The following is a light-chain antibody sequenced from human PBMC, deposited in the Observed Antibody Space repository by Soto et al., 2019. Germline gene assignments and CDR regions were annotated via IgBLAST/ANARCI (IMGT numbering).Light chain of an antibody. CDR3: QQRSKWPPYT. CDR2: DAS. V-gene: IGKV3-11*01. J-gene: IGKJ2*01. CDR1: QSVSSY. Sequence: EIVLTQSPATLSLSPGERATLSCRASQSVSSYLAWYQQKPGQAPRLLIYDASNRATGIPARFSGSGSGTDLTLTISSLVPEDLAVYYCQQRSKWPPYTFGQGTKLEIK.